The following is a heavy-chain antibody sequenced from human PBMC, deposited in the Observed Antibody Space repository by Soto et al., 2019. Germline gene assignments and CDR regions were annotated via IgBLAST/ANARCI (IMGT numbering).Heavy chain of an antibody. Sequence: SETLSLTCAVYGGSFSGYYWSWIRQPPGKGLEWIGEINHSGSTNYNPSLKSRVTISVDTSKNQFSLKLSSVTAADTAVYYCGRLRHDFWSGYLFDYWGQGTLVTVSS. D-gene: IGHD3-3*01. J-gene: IGHJ4*02. V-gene: IGHV4-34*01. CDR2: INHSGST. CDR3: GRLRHDFWSGYLFDY. CDR1: GGSFSGYY.